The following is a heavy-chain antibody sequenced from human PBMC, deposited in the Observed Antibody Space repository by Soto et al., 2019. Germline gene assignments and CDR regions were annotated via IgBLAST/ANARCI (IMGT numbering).Heavy chain of an antibody. J-gene: IGHJ3*02. Sequence: ASVKVSCKASGYTFTSYGISWVRQAPGQGLEWMGWISAYNGNTNYAQKLQGRVTMTTDTSTSTAYMELRSLRSDDTAVYYCARDGVYGSGSYDGFDIRGQGTMVTVSS. CDR2: ISAYNGNT. V-gene: IGHV1-18*01. CDR3: ARDGVYGSGSYDGFDI. CDR1: GYTFTSYG. D-gene: IGHD3-10*01.